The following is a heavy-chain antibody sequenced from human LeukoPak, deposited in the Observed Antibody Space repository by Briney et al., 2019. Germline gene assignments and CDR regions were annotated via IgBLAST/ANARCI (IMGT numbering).Heavy chain of an antibody. CDR2: ISYDGGNK. CDR3: AKDRSTYNVLTGYQDY. J-gene: IGHJ4*02. CDR1: GFTFSRYG. V-gene: IGHV3-30*18. Sequence: GGSLRLSCAVSGFTFSRYGMHWVRQALGKGPEWVALISYDGGNKDYVDSVKGRFTVSRDNSRNTLYLQLNSLRPEDTAVYYCAKDRSTYNVLTGYQDYWGQGTLVTVSS. D-gene: IGHD3-9*01.